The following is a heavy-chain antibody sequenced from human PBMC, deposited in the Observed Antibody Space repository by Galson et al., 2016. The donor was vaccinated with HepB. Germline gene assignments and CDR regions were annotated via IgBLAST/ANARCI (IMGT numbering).Heavy chain of an antibody. CDR3: AREMGVKSPFYEY. V-gene: IGHV1-69*06. CDR2: IIPMFDKA. Sequence: QSGAEVKKPGSSVKVSCKASGGTFSSYVITWVRQAPGHGPEWMGEIIPMFDKANYAQKFQGRVTITADKSTSTAYMELRSLRSEDTAVYYCAREMGVKSPFYEYWGQGTLVTVSS. D-gene: IGHD3-16*01. CDR1: GGTFSSYV. J-gene: IGHJ4*02.